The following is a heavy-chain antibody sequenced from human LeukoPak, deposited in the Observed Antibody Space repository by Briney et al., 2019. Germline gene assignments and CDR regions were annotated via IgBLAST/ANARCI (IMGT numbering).Heavy chain of an antibody. V-gene: IGHV4-59*01. CDR3: ARDSRPDSSGWYVNYYYGMDV. CDR1: GGSISSYY. Sequence: SETLSLTCTVSGGSISSYYWSWIRQPPGKGLEWIGYIHYSGSTNYSPSLKSRVTISVDTSKNQFSLKLSSATAADTAVYYCARDSRPDSSGWYVNYYYGMDVWGQGTTVTVSS. J-gene: IGHJ6*02. CDR2: IHYSGST. D-gene: IGHD6-19*01.